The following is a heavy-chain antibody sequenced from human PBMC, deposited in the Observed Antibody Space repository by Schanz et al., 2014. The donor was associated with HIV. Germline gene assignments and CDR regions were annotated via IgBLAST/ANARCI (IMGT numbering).Heavy chain of an antibody. CDR2: IIPIFGTA. V-gene: IGHV1-69*05. Sequence: VQLLQSGAEVKKPGSSVKVSCKASGGTFSIYAISWVRQAPGQGLEWMGGIIPIFGTANYAQKFQGRVTLTRDTSITTAYMELTSLRPEDTAVYYCARRRGWGSYRYFPYGLDVWGQGTTVTVSS. J-gene: IGHJ6*02. CDR3: ARRRGWGSYRYFPYGLDV. D-gene: IGHD3-16*02. CDR1: GGTFSIYA.